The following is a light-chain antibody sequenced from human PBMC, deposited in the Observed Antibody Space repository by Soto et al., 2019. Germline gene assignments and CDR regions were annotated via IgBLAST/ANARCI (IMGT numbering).Light chain of an antibody. CDR2: DAS. Sequence: EIVLTQSPATLSLSPGERATLSCRASQSVSTYLAWYQQKPGQAPRLLIYDASNRATGIPARFSGSGSRTDFTLTISSLEPEDFAVYYCQQSSNWPPEVTFGQGTRLEIK. V-gene: IGKV3-11*01. CDR1: QSVSTY. J-gene: IGKJ5*01. CDR3: QQSSNWPPEVT.